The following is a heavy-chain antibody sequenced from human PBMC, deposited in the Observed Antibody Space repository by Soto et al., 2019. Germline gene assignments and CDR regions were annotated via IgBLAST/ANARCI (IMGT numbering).Heavy chain of an antibody. CDR3: ARSDTGTSYYYGTEV. J-gene: IGHJ6*04. Sequence: KASETLSLTCTVSGGSVSSGSYYWSWILHPPGKGLEWIGYIYYSVSTNYNPSLKSRVTISVDTSKKQFSLKLSSVTAADTAVYYCARSDTGTSYYYGTEVWGKGTTVTVSS. D-gene: IGHD1-1*01. CDR2: IYYSVST. CDR1: GGSVSSGSYY. V-gene: IGHV4-61*01.